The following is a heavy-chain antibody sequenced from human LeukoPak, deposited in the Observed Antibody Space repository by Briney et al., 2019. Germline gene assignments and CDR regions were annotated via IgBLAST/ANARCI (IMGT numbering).Heavy chain of an antibody. V-gene: IGHV4-61*02. CDR1: GDSISSGSYD. CDR2: IYTSGST. CDR3: ARERNDDYGGNSDAFDI. Sequence: SQTLSLTCTVSGDSISSGSYDWGWIRQPGGKGLEWIGRIYTSGSTNYNPSLKSRVTISVDTSKNQFSLKLSSVTAADTAVYYCARERNDDYGGNSDAFDIWGQGTMVTVSS. D-gene: IGHD4-23*01. J-gene: IGHJ3*02.